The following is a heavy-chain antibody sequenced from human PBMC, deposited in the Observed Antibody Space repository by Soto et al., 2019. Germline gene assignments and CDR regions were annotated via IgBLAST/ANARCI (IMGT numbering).Heavy chain of an antibody. CDR1: GYTLTELS. J-gene: IGHJ5*02. CDR3: ATAPGGYSGYDWWPNWFDP. V-gene: IGHV1-24*01. CDR2: FDPEDGET. D-gene: IGHD5-12*01. Sequence: GASVKVSCKVSGYTLTELSMHWVRQAPGKGLEWMGGFDPEDGETIYAQKFQGRVTMTEDTSTDTAYMELSSLRSEDTAVYYCATAPGGYSGYDWWPNWFDPWGQGTLVTVSS.